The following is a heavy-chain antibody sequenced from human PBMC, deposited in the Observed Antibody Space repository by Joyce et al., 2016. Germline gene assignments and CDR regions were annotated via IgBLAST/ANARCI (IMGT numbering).Heavy chain of an antibody. CDR2: LYPADAVT. D-gene: IGHD3-22*01. CDR3: ARLPETTIVVAGAEYFHH. CDR1: GYSFPNYW. Sequence: EVQLVQSGAEVKKPGESLKNSCKGSGYSFPNYWIGWVSQMPGRGLAWMVILYPADAVTSYRRSFQGQVTISAGRSDNSAYLQWSSLRASDTAMYYCARLPETTIVVAGAEYFHHWGKGTLVTVTS. J-gene: IGHJ1*01. V-gene: IGHV5-51*01.